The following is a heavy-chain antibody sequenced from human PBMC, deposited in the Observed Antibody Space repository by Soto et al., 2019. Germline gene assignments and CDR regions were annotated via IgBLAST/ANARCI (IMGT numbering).Heavy chain of an antibody. CDR2: ISGSGGST. CDR1: GSTFSSYA. Sequence: GGSLRLSCAASGSTFSSYAMSWVRQAPGKGLEWVSAISGSGGSTYYADSVKGRFTISRDNSKNTLYLQMNSLRAEDTAVYYCAKGEAAVIFFDYWGQGTLVTISS. V-gene: IGHV3-23*01. J-gene: IGHJ4*02. CDR3: AKGEAAVIFFDY. D-gene: IGHD6-13*01.